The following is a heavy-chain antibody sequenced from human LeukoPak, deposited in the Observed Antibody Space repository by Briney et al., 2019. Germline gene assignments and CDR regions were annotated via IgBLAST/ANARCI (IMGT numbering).Heavy chain of an antibody. CDR1: GFTFTSST. CDR3: AAEFSTVAGTDGFDI. CDR2: IVVGSGNT. J-gene: IGHJ3*02. V-gene: IGHV1-58*02. D-gene: IGHD6-19*01. Sequence: ASVKVSCKASGFTFTSSTMQWVRQARRQRLEWIGWIVVGSGNTTYAQKFQERLTTTRDMSTSTSYMDLSSLRSGDTAVYYCAAEFSTVAGTDGFDIWGQGTMVTVSS.